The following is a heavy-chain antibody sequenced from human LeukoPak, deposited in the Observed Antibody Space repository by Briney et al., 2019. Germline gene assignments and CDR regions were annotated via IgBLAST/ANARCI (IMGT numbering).Heavy chain of an antibody. J-gene: IGHJ4*02. CDR3: TRDRRGNWYKYLDR. CDR2: TSYDGTNK. CDR1: GFTFSDHV. V-gene: IGHV3-30*04. D-gene: IGHD3-9*01. Sequence: GRSLRLSCAASGFTFSDHVMHWVRQAPGKGLEWVAGTSYDGTNKYEADSVKGRFIISRDNSKNTLFLQMNSLRPGDTAVYFCTRDRRGNWYKYLDRWGQGTLVTVSS.